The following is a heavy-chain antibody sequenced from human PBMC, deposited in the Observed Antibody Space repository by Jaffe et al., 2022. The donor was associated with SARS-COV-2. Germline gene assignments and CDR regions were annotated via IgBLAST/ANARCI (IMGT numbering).Heavy chain of an antibody. CDR3: AAKMVGGTYY. Sequence: EVQLLESGGGLVQPGGSLRLSCAASGFTFSSYVMGWVRQAPGKGLEWVSSISTSGRTTSYTDSVKDRFTISRDNSKNTLFLEMNSLRADDTAVYFCAAKMVGGTYYWGQGAPVTVSS. CDR2: ISTSGRTT. V-gene: IGHV3-23*01. J-gene: IGHJ4*02. CDR1: GFTFSSYV. D-gene: IGHD1-26*01.